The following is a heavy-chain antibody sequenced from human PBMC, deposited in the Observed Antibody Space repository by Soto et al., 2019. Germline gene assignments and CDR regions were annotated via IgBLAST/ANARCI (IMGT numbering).Heavy chain of an antibody. D-gene: IGHD4-4*01. CDR2: IWYDGSNK. CDR1: GFTFSSYG. V-gene: IGHV3-33*01. Sequence: GGSLRLSCAASGFTFSSYGIHWVRQAPGKGLEWVGIIWYDGSNKYYADSVRGRFTISRDNSKNTLYLQMNSLSAEDTAVYFCARASRDDYKRGAFDPWGQGTMVTVSS. J-gene: IGHJ3*01. CDR3: ARASRDDYKRGAFDP.